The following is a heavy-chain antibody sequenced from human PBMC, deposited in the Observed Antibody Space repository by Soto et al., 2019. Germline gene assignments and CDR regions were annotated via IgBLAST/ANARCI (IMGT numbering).Heavy chain of an antibody. CDR3: AGSTLNWTAFYFDY. J-gene: IGHJ4*02. CDR1: GGSISSGGYS. Sequence: QLQLQESGSGLVKPSQTLSLTCAVSGGSISSGGYSWSWIRQPPGKGLEWIGYIYESGGTYYNASLKGRGTTSIDRSKNQFSLKLSSMTAADTAVYYCAGSTLNWTAFYFDYWGQGTLLTVSS. D-gene: IGHD1-1*01. CDR2: IYESGGT. V-gene: IGHV4-30-2*01.